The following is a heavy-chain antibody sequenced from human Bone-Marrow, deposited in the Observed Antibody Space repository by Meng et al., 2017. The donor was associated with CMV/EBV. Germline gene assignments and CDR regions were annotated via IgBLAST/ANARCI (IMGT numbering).Heavy chain of an antibody. D-gene: IGHD2-15*01. CDR1: GYTFTGYY. J-gene: IGHJ6*02. CDR2: INPNSGGT. Sequence: ASVKVSCKASGYTFTGYYMHWVRQAPGQGLEWMGWINPNSGGTNYAQKFQGRVTITADKSTSTAYMQLSSLRSEDTAVYYCARDLGGWDIVVLDVWGQGTTVTVSS. CDR3: ARDLGGWDIVVLDV. V-gene: IGHV1-2*02.